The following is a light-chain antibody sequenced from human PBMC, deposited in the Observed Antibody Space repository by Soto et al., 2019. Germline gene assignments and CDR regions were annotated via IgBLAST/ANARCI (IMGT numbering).Light chain of an antibody. V-gene: IGKV1-6*01. Sequence: AIQMTQSPSSLSASVGDRVTITCRASQGIRDDLGWYQVKPGKAPKLLIYTASNLQSGVPSRFSGSGSGTDFTLTISSLQPEDFATYDGLQEYNYPRTFGGGTKVDTK. CDR3: LQEYNYPRT. CDR1: QGIRDD. CDR2: TAS. J-gene: IGKJ4*01.